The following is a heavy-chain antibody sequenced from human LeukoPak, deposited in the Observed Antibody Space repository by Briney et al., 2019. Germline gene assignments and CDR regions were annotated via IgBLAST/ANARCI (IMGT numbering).Heavy chain of an antibody. CDR2: IGTAGDT. Sequence: SGGSLRLSCAASGFTFSSYDMHWVRQATGKGLEWVSAIGTAGDTYYLGSVKGRFTISRENAKNSLYLQMNSLRAGDTAVYYCARVKRQWLAFDYWGQGTLVTVSS. CDR1: GFTFSSYD. V-gene: IGHV3-13*01. D-gene: IGHD6-19*01. J-gene: IGHJ4*02. CDR3: ARVKRQWLAFDY.